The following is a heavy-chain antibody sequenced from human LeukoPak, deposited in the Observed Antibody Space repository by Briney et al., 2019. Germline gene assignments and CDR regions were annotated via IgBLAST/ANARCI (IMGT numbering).Heavy chain of an antibody. CDR1: GFTFSSYS. J-gene: IGHJ4*02. V-gene: IGHV3-33*08. Sequence: GGSLRLSCAASGFTFSSYSMNWVRQAPGKGLEWVAVIWYDGSNKYYADSVKGRFTISRDNSKNTLYPQMNSLRAEDTAVYYCARDSVIPLDYWGQGTLVTVSS. CDR2: IWYDGSNK. D-gene: IGHD4-11*01. CDR3: ARDSVIPLDY.